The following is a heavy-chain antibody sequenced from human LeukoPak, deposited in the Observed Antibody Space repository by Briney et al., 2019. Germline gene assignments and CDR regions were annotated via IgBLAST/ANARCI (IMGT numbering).Heavy chain of an antibody. CDR3: ARDRSVTTLYYFDY. J-gene: IGHJ4*02. Sequence: PGRSLRLSCAASGFTFSSYGMHWVRQAPGKGLEWVAVIWYDGSNKYYADSVKGRFIISRDNSKNTLYLQMNSLRAEDTAVYYCARDRSVTTLYYFDYWGQGTLVTVSS. CDR2: IWYDGSNK. V-gene: IGHV3-33*01. D-gene: IGHD4-17*01. CDR1: GFTFSSYG.